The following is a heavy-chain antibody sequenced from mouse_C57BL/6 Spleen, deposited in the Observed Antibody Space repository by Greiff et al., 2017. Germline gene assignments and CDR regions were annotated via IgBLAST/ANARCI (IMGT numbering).Heavy chain of an antibody. V-gene: IGHV1-54*01. CDR2: INPGSGGT. J-gene: IGHJ3*01. Sequence: QVQLKQSGAELVRPGTSVKVSCKASGYAFTNYLIEWVKQRPGQGLEWIGVINPGSGGTNYNEKFKGKATLTADKSSSTAYMQLSSLTSEDSAVYFCARSFPAWFAYWGQGTLVTVSA. CDR3: ARSFPAWFAY. CDR1: GYAFTNYL.